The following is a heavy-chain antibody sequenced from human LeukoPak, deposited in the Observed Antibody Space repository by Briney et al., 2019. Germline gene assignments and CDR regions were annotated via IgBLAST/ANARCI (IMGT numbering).Heavy chain of an antibody. Sequence: SQTLSLTCTVSGGSISGGGYYWNWIRQHPGKGLEWIGYIYYSGSTYYNPSLKSRVNISVDTSKNQFSLKLSSVTAADTAVYYCARETGGVAFDIWGQGTMVTV. CDR3: ARETGGVAFDI. D-gene: IGHD1-1*01. CDR1: GGSISGGGYY. V-gene: IGHV4-31*03. CDR2: IYYSGST. J-gene: IGHJ3*02.